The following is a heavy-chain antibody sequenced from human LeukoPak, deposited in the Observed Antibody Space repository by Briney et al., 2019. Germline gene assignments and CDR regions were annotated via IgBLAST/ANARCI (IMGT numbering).Heavy chain of an antibody. D-gene: IGHD1-26*01. CDR2: INHSGSN. Sequence: PLGALCLTPALPLGSLSGYSWSWMRATPQTGREWIGKINHSGSNNYNPSLKSRVTISVDKYKNQFSLKLSSVPAADAAVYYCATRKHGRGMDVWGQGTTVTVSS. V-gene: IGHV4-34*01. CDR1: LGSLSGYS. CDR3: ATRKHGRGMDV. J-gene: IGHJ6*02.